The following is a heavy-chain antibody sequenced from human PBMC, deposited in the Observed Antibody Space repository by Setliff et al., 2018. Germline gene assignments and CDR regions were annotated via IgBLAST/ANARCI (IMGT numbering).Heavy chain of an antibody. CDR1: GYTFTDFG. V-gene: IGHV1-18*01. CDR2: ISPHTGNI. J-gene: IGHJ4*02. CDR3: SRLVRYCTRSSCQRTSGAEL. D-gene: IGHD2-2*01. Sequence: ASVKVSCKASGYTFTDFGINWVRQAPGQGLEWMGWISPHTGNIYSAQKFQGRVTLTTDASTSTAYLEVRSLTSDDTAIYYCSRLVRYCTRSSCQRTSGAELWGQGTLVTVSS.